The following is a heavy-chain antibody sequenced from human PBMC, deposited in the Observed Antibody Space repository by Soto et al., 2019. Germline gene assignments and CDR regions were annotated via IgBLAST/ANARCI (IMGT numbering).Heavy chain of an antibody. Sequence: GGSLRLSCAASGFTFSSYAMHWVRQAPGKGLEWVAVISYDGSNKYYADSVKGRFTISRDNSKNTLYLQMNSLRAEDTAVYYCARDSSRGIAVARRGFYWFDPWGQGTLVTVSS. D-gene: IGHD6-19*01. CDR3: ARDSSRGIAVARRGFYWFDP. CDR1: GFTFSSYA. J-gene: IGHJ5*02. CDR2: ISYDGSNK. V-gene: IGHV3-30-3*01.